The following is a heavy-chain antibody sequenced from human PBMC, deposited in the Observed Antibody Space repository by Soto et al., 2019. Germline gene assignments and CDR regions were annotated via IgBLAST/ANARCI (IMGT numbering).Heavy chain of an antibody. CDR1: GITFSNAW. CDR2: IKSKADGGII. V-gene: IGHV3-15*01. CDR3: TTAFE. Sequence: EVQLVESGGGLVKPGGSLRLSCAVSGITFSNAWMTWVRQAPGKGLEWVGLIKSKADGGIIDYAAPVKGRFAISRDDSKNTLYLQMNSLKAEDTAVYYWTTAFEWGQGTLVTVSS. J-gene: IGHJ4*02.